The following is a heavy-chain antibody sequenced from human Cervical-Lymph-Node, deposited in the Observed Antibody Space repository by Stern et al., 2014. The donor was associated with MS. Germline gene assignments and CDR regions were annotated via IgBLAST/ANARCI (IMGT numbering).Heavy chain of an antibody. CDR2: ISAYNGTT. Sequence: VQLVQSGAEVKKPGASVKVSCKASGYTFTSYGISWVRQAPGQGLEWMGWISAYNGTTTYAQEVQGRVTITTDTSTSTAYMELRSLIADDTAVYYCARGLLGSENAFDIWGQGTMVTVSS. V-gene: IGHV1-18*01. CDR3: ARGLLGSENAFDI. D-gene: IGHD2-15*01. J-gene: IGHJ3*02. CDR1: GYTFTSYG.